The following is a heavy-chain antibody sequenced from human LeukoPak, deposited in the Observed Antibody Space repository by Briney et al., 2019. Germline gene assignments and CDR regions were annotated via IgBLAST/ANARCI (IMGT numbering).Heavy chain of an antibody. Sequence: GGSLRLSCAASGFTVTSNYMSWVRQAPGKGLEWVSDLYTGGDTYYADSVKGRFTISRDNSKNTLYLQMNSLRAEDTAVYYCAKDQRYSSSWYSYYFDYWGQGTLVTVSS. V-gene: IGHV3-53*01. CDR2: LYTGGDT. CDR1: GFTVTSNY. J-gene: IGHJ4*02. CDR3: AKDQRYSSSWYSYYFDY. D-gene: IGHD6-13*01.